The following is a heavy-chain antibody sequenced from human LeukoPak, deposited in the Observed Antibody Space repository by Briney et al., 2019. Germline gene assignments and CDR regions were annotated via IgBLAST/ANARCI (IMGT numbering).Heavy chain of an antibody. J-gene: IGHJ4*02. D-gene: IGHD4-17*01. CDR1: GYTFTGYY. CDR3: TREGTHGDHTY. V-gene: IGHV1-2*06. Sequence: ASVKVSCKASGYTFTGYYMHWVRQASGQGLEWMGRINPNSGGTNYAQKFQGRVTLTRDTSINTAYMELSRLTSDDTAMYYCTREGTHGDHTYWGQGTLVTVSS. CDR2: INPNSGGT.